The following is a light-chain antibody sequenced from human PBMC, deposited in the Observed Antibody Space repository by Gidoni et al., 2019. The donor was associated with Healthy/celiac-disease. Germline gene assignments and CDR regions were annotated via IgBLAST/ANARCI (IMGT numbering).Light chain of an antibody. Sequence: EIVLTQPPATLSLSPGERATLSCRASQSVSSYLAWYQQKPGQAPRLLIYDASNRATGIPARFSGSGSGTDFTLTISSLEPEDFAVYYCQQRSNWRDTFGQGTRLEIK. CDR2: DAS. CDR3: QQRSNWRDT. CDR1: QSVSSY. J-gene: IGKJ5*01. V-gene: IGKV3-11*01.